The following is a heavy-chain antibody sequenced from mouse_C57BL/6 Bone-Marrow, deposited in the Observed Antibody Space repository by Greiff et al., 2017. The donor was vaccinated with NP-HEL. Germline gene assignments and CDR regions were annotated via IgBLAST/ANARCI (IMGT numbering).Heavy chain of an antibody. V-gene: IGHV1-64*01. Sequence: VQLQQSGAELVKPGASVKLSCKASGYTFTSYWMHWVKQRPGQGLEWIGMIHPNSGSTNYNEKFKSKATLTVDKSSSTAYMQLSSRTSEDSAVYYGARSPTLWDAMDYWGQGTSVTVSS. CDR3: ARSPTLWDAMDY. CDR2: IHPNSGST. D-gene: IGHD6-1*01. J-gene: IGHJ4*01. CDR1: GYTFTSYW.